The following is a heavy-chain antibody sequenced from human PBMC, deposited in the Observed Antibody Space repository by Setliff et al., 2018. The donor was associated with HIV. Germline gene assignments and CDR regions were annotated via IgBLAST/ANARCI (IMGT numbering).Heavy chain of an antibody. D-gene: IGHD6-19*01. J-gene: IGHJ4*02. CDR3: ARQGPYSSGWFVDY. V-gene: IGHV4-38-2*01. CDR1: GYSISSGYY. CDR2: IYHSGNT. Sequence: SETLSLTCAVSGYSISSGYYWGWIRQPPGKGLEWIGSIYHSGNTYYNPSLKSRVTISVDTSKNQFSLKLTSVTAADTAVYYCARQGPYSSGWFVDYWGQGTLVTVSS.